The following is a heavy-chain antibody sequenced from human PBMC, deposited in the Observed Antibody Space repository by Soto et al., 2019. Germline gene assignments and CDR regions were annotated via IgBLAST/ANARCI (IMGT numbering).Heavy chain of an antibody. D-gene: IGHD3-3*01. V-gene: IGHV3-66*01. CDR3: ARDSERFLEPPGMDV. CDR1: GFTVSSNY. CDR2: IYSGGST. J-gene: IGHJ6*02. Sequence: GGSLRLSCAASGFTVSSNYMNWVRQAPGKGLEWVSVIYSGGSTYYADSVKGRFTISRDNSKNTLYLQMNSLRAEDTAVYYCARDSERFLEPPGMDVWGQGTTVTVSS.